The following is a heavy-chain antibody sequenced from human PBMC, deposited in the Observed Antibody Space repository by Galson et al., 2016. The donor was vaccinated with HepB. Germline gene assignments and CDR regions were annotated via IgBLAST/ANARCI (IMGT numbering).Heavy chain of an antibody. CDR1: GGNFNIFG. D-gene: IGHD4-17*01. J-gene: IGHJ5*02. CDR2: IIPKFGTA. V-gene: IGHV1-69*13. Sequence: SVKVSCKASGGNFNIFGINWVRQAPGQGLEWMGGIIPKFGTAQYPQKFQGRVTITADEATTTAYMDLSSLTSDDSAIYYCARDKEDYVDGGGYNYFDPWGQGTLVTVSS. CDR3: ARDKEDYVDGGGYNYFDP.